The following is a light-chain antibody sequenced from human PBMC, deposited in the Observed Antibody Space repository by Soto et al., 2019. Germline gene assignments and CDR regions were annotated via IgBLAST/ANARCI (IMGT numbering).Light chain of an antibody. CDR3: SSYTASASYV. CDR2: DVT. Sequence: ALTQPASVSGSPGQSITISCTGTSSDIGTYNFVSWYQQHPGKAPKLMIYDVTNRPSGVSNRFSGSKSGNTASLTISGLQAEDEADYYCSSYTASASYVFGGGTKVTVL. V-gene: IGLV2-14*03. J-gene: IGLJ1*01. CDR1: SSDIGTYNF.